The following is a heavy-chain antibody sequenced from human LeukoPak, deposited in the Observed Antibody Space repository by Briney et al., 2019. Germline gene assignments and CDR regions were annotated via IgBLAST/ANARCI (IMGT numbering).Heavy chain of an antibody. CDR3: ARRSSSGWRRYYFDY. CDR2: IYYSGST. J-gene: IGHJ4*02. CDR1: GGSFSSYY. D-gene: IGHD6-19*01. Sequence: PSETLSLTCAVYGGSFSSYYWGWIRQPPGKGLEWIGSIYYSGSTYYNPSLKSRVTISVDTSKNQFSLKLGSVTAADTAVYYCARRSSSGWRRYYFDYWGQGTLVTVSS. V-gene: IGHV4-39*01.